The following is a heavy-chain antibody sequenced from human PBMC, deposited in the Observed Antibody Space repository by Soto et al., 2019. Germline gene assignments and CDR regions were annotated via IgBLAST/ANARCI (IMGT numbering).Heavy chain of an antibody. Sequence: PSETLSLTCAVYGGSFSGYYWSWIRQPPGKGLEWIGEINHSGSTNYNPSLKSRVTISVDTSKNQFSLKLSSVTAADTAVYYCARVPFRGPRGYFDYWDQGTLVTVSS. CDR3: ARVPFRGPRGYFDY. V-gene: IGHV4-34*01. D-gene: IGHD3-16*01. CDR1: GGSFSGYY. CDR2: INHSGST. J-gene: IGHJ4*02.